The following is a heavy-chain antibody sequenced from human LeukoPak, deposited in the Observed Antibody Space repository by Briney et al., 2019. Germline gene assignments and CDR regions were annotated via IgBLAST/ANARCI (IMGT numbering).Heavy chain of an antibody. Sequence: GRSLRLSCAASGFTFSSYAMHWVRQAPGKGLEWVAVISYDGSNKYYADSVKGRFTISRDNSKNTLYLQMNSLRAEDTAVYYCARDSLVGASYLAFDIWGQGTMVTVSS. J-gene: IGHJ3*02. CDR1: GFTFSSYA. CDR2: ISYDGSNK. D-gene: IGHD1-26*01. V-gene: IGHV3-30-3*01. CDR3: ARDSLVGASYLAFDI.